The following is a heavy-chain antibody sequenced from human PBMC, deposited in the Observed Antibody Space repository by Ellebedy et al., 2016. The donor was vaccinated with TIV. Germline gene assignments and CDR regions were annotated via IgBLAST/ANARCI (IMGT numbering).Heavy chain of an antibody. CDR2: INPDSGGT. J-gene: IGHJ6*02. V-gene: IGHV1-2*02. D-gene: IGHD7-27*01. Sequence: ASVKVSCKASGYTFTGYYIHWVRQALGQGLEWMGWINPDSGGTSYAQKFQGGVAMTRDTSISTAHMELSSLRPDDTAVYFCARVRTGTSGMDVWGQGTPVTVSS. CDR1: GYTFTGYY. CDR3: ARVRTGTSGMDV.